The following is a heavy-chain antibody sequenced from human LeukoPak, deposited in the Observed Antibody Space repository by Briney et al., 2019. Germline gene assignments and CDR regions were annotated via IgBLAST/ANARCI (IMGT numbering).Heavy chain of an antibody. CDR1: GFTFSSYW. CDR3: AREHYYDSSGYLN. V-gene: IGHV3-48*01. CDR2: ISSSSSTI. D-gene: IGHD3-22*01. Sequence: PGGSLRLSCAASGFTFSSYWMNWVRQAPGKGLEWVSYISSSSSTIYYADSVKGRFTISRDNAKNSLYLQMNSLRAEDTAVYYCAREHYYDSSGYLNWGQGTLVTVSS. J-gene: IGHJ4*02.